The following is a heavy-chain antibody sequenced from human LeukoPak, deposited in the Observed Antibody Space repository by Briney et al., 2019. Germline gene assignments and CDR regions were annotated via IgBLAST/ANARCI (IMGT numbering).Heavy chain of an antibody. CDR1: GYTFTTYY. J-gene: IGHJ4*02. D-gene: IGHD3-9*01. V-gene: IGHV1-46*01. CDR2: INPSGGST. CDR3: ARGSRPVYNLLTGKRYFDY. Sequence: GASVKVSCKASGYTFTTYYVHWARHAPGQGLEWMGIINPSGGSTTSAQKFRGRLTMTRDMSTSTVYMELSSLRSEDTAVYYCARGSRPVYNLLTGKRYFDYWGQGTLLTVSS.